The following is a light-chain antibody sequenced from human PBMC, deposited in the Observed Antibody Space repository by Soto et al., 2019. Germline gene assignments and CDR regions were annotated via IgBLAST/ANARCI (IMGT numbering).Light chain of an antibody. V-gene: IGLV2-14*01. CDR3: SSYASYSYV. Sequence: QSALTQPASVSGSPGQSITISCTGTSSDVGAYNYVSWYQQHPGKAPKLMIFDVSNRPSGVSNRFSGSKSGNTASLTISGLQAEDKADYYCSSYASYSYVFGTGTKVTV. CDR1: SSDVGAYNY. CDR2: DVS. J-gene: IGLJ1*01.